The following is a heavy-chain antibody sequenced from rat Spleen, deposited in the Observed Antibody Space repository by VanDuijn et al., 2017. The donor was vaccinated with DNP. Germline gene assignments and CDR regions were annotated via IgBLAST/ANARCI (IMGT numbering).Heavy chain of an antibody. CDR2: ISVGGGNT. V-gene: IGHV5-25*01. D-gene: IGHD1-6*01. Sequence: EVQLVESGGGLVQPGRSMKLSCAASGFTFSNYYMAWVRQAPTKGLEWVASISVGGGNTYYRDSVKGRFTISRDNAKSSLYLQMNSLKSEDTATYYCATHQGVRIITPYNWFAYWGQGTLVTVSS. J-gene: IGHJ3*01. CDR3: ATHQGVRIITPYNWFAY. CDR1: GFTFSNYY.